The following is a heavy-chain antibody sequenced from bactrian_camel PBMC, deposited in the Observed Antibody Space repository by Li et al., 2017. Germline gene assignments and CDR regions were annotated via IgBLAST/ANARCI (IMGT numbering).Heavy chain of an antibody. D-gene: IGHD6*01. Sequence: VQLVESGGGSVQAGGSLRLSCAASGFTFSTYTMSWVRQAPGKGLEWVSTINAFSSNKYYADWVKGRFTMSQDADKNTLYLQMNNLKPEDTGMYYCAAEGYDGSCRVGGQFDYWGQGTQVTV. CDR3: AAEGYDGSCRVGGQFDY. CDR1: GFTFSTYT. V-gene: IGHV3S31*01. J-gene: IGHJ4*01. CDR2: INAFSSNK.